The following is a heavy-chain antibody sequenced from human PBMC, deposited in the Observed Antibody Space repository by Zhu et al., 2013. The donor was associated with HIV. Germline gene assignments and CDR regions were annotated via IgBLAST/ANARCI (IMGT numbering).Heavy chain of an antibody. CDR3: ARTYSSSWYELYYYYGMDV. D-gene: IGHD6-13*01. V-gene: IGHV1-69*01. J-gene: IGHJ6*02. Sequence: QVQLVQSGAEVKKPGSSVKVSCKASGGSFYTYAVNWVRQAPGQGLEWMGGIIPDLGMANYPQRLQGRVTISADVSTGTVYMELSSLRSEDTAVYYCARTYSSSWYELYYYYGMDVWGQGP. CDR2: IIPDLGMA. CDR1: GGSFYTYA.